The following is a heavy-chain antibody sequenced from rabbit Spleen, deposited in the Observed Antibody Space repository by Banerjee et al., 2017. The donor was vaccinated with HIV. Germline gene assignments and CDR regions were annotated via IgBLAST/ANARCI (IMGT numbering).Heavy chain of an antibody. J-gene: IGHJ4*01. CDR3: ARGIPIYAGYAYASVYFNL. V-gene: IGHV1S45*01. Sequence: QEQLVESGGGLVQPEGSLTLTCTASGFDFSVNKYMCWVRQAPGKGLEWIACIYAGSSGSTYYASWAKGRFTISKTSSTTVTLQMTSLTVADTATYFCARGIPIYAGYAYASVYFNLWGQGTLVTVS. D-gene: IGHD6-1*01. CDR2: IYAGSSGST. CDR1: GFDFSVNKY.